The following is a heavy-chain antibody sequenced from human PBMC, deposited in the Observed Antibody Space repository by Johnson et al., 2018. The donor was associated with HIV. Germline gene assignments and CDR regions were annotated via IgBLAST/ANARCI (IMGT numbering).Heavy chain of an antibody. V-gene: IGHV3-30*18. CDR1: GFTFSSYA. CDR2: IRYDGSNT. J-gene: IGHJ3*02. CDR3: AKERRAPRAFDI. Sequence: QVQLVESGGGVVQPGRSLRLSCAASGFTFSSYAMHWVRQAPGKGLEWVAVIRYDGSNTNYADSVKGRFTISRDNSKSTFFLQMNSLTPEDTGVYYCAKERRAPRAFDIWGQGTMVTVAS.